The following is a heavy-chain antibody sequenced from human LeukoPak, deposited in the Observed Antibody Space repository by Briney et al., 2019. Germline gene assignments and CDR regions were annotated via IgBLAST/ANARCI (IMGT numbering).Heavy chain of an antibody. D-gene: IGHD3-22*01. Sequence: GESLKISCKGSGYSFTSYWIGWVRQMPGKGPEWMGIIYPGDSDTRYSPSLQGQVTISADKSISTAYLQWSSLKASDTAMYYCARRYYYDSSGYYYFDDWGQGTLVTVSS. CDR3: ARRYYYDSSGYYYFDD. CDR1: GYSFTSYW. CDR2: IYPGDSDT. J-gene: IGHJ4*02. V-gene: IGHV5-51*01.